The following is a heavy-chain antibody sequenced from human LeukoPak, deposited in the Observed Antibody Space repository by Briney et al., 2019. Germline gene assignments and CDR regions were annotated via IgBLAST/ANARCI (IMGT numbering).Heavy chain of an antibody. CDR1: GFTFSGYE. J-gene: IGHJ4*02. CDR3: TGRLVEDY. D-gene: IGHD6-19*01. Sequence: GGSLRLSCAASGFTFSGYEMNWVRQAPGKGLEWVSYISNSGHSVYYADSVQGRFTISRDNTKNSLYLQMNSLRAEDTAVYYCTGRLVEDYWGQGTLVTVSS. CDR2: ISNSGHSV. V-gene: IGHV3-48*03.